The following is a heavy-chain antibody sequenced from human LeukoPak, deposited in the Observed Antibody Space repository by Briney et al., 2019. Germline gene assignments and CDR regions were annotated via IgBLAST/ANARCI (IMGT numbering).Heavy chain of an antibody. CDR1: GGTFSSYA. CDR3: AKMMGQRLYDYCMDA. Sequence: ASVKVSCKASGGTFSSYAISWVRQAPGRGLEWMGGIIPIFGTANYAQKFQGRVTITTDESTSTAYMELSSLRAEDTAVYYCAKMMGQRLYDYCMDAWGKGTTVTVPS. J-gene: IGHJ6*03. CDR2: IIPIFGTA. V-gene: IGHV1-69*05. D-gene: IGHD3-16*01.